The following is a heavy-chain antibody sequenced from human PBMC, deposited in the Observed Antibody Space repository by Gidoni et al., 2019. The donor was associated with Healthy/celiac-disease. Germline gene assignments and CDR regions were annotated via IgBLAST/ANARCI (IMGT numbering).Heavy chain of an antibody. CDR1: GFTFSSYG. CDR2: IWYDGSNK. Sequence: QVQLVESGGGVVQPGRSLRLSCAASGFTFSSYGMHLVRQAPGKGLEWVAVIWYDGSNKYYADSVKGRFTISRDNSKNTLYLQMNSLRAEDTAVYYCAREFGYFDWFSLTLNYYYYGMDVWGQGTTVTVSS. D-gene: IGHD3-9*01. CDR3: AREFGYFDWFSLTLNYYYYGMDV. V-gene: IGHV3-33*01. J-gene: IGHJ6*02.